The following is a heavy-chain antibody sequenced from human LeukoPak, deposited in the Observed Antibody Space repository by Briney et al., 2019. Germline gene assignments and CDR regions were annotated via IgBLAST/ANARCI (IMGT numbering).Heavy chain of an antibody. CDR2: INAGNGNT. J-gene: IGHJ6*02. CDR3: ALEKLDSSGYYPYYYYGMDV. CDR1: GYTFTSYA. Sequence: ASVKVSCKASGYTFTSYAMHWVRQAPGQRLEWMGWINAGNGNTKYSQKFQGRGTITRDTSASTAYMELSSLRSEDTAVYNCALEKLDSSGYYPYYYYGMDVWGQGTTVTVSS. V-gene: IGHV1-3*01. D-gene: IGHD3-22*01.